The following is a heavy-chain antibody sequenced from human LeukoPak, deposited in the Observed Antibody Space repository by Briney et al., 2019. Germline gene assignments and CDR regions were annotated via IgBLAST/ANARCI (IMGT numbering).Heavy chain of an antibody. CDR1: GGSISSYY. CDR3: ARSELLWFGKVNSGFDF. V-gene: IGHV4-59*01. Sequence: SETLSLTCTVSGGSISSYYWSWIRQPPGKGLEWIGYIYYSGSTNYNPSLKSRVTISVDTSENQFSLKLSSVTAADTAMYYCARSELLWFGKVNSGFDFWGQGTLVTVSS. J-gene: IGHJ4*02. CDR2: IYYSGST. D-gene: IGHD3-10*01.